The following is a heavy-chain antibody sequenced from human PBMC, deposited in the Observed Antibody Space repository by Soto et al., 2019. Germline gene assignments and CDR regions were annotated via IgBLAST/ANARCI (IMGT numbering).Heavy chain of an antibody. J-gene: IGHJ6*02. CDR3: TAAGVRGVVMTGMDV. CDR1: GFTFSQAW. Sequence: PGGSLRLSCRTSGFTFSQAWMRWVRQAPGQGLEWVGRIRSNADGGTVEYAAPVKGRFIISRDDSTNTLYLQMNSLDTEDTGVYYCTAAGVRGVVMTGMDVWAQGTAVTVYS. V-gene: IGHV3-15*01. CDR2: IRSNADGGTV. D-gene: IGHD3-10*01.